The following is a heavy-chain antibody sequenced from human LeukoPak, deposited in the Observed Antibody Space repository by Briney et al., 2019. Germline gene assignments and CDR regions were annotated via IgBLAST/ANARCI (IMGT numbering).Heavy chain of an antibody. J-gene: IGHJ4*02. CDR3: ARGCVAATGLNCAEFDH. CDR1: GGPFSGYY. V-gene: IGHV4-34*01. Sequence: SETLSLTCAVSGGPFSGYYWTWIRQSPEKGLEWIGEINHRGSANYNASIRSRVTISVDTSRNQFSLTLSSVTVADTAVYYCARGCVAATGLNCAEFDHWGQGALVTVSS. CDR2: INHRGSA. D-gene: IGHD6-13*01.